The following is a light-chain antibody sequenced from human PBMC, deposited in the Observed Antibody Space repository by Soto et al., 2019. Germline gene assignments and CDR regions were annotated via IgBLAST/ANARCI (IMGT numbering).Light chain of an antibody. CDR3: QQYGSQYI. V-gene: IGKV3-20*01. CDR2: AAS. J-gene: IGKJ2*01. CDR1: QSVSSGS. Sequence: DIVLTQSPGTLSLSPGESATLSCRASQSVSSGSLAWYQQNPGQAPKLLVYAASSRATGVSDRFSGSGSGTDFTLTISRLEPEDFAVYHCQQYGSQYIFGQGTKLEIK.